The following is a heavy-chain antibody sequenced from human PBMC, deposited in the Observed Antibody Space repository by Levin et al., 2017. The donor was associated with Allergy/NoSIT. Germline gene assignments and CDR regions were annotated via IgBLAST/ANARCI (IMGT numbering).Heavy chain of an antibody. D-gene: IGHD6-19*01. CDR2: IYHSGST. Sequence: PSETLSLTCAVSGGSISSSYWWTGVRQPPGKGLEWIGEIYHSGSTNYNPSLKSRVTISVDKSKNQFTLKLSSVTAADTAVYYCARSSGWIDYWGQGTLVTVSS. V-gene: IGHV4-4*02. CDR3: ARSSGWIDY. J-gene: IGHJ4*02. CDR1: GGSISSSYW.